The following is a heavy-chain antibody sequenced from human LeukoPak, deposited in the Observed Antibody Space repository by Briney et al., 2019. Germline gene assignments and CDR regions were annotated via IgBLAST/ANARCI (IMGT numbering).Heavy chain of an antibody. CDR1: GGSFSGYY. J-gene: IGHJ4*02. V-gene: IGHV4-34*01. CDR3: ARGRSIAVAGTRPFDY. Sequence: PSETLSLTCAVYGGSFSGYYWSWIRQPPGKGLEWIGEINHSGSTNYNPSLKSRVTISVDTSKNQFSLKLSSVTAADTAVYYCARGRSIAVAGTRPFDYWGQGTLVTVYS. D-gene: IGHD6-19*01. CDR2: INHSGST.